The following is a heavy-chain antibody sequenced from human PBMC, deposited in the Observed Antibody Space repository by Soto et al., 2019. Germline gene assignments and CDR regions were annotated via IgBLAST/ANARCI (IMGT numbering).Heavy chain of an antibody. CDR3: ARDLRTIGLAFDT. CDR2: VSYDGSNK. V-gene: IGHV3-30-3*01. CDR1: TFIFSNYA. Sequence: GGSLRLSCAASTFIFSNYAMHWVRQAPGKGLEWVAVVSYDGSNKYYADSVKGRFTISRDNSKNTLYLQMNSLRAEDTAVYYCARDLRTIGLAFDTWSQGTMVTVSS. D-gene: IGHD3-3*01. J-gene: IGHJ3*02.